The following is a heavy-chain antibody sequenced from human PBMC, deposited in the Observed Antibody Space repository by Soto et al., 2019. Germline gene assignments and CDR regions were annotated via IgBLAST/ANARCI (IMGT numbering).Heavy chain of an antibody. CDR2: IYYTGST. J-gene: IGHJ4*02. V-gene: IGHV4-59*08. Sequence: SETLSLTCTVSCGSISDYYWSWIRQPPGKGLEWVGYIYYTGSTTYNPSLKSRLTLSVDTSKNQFSLKLHSVSAADTAVYYCARLGRWLQALDSWGQGTLVTVSS. CDR1: CGSISDYY. D-gene: IGHD5-12*01. CDR3: ARLGRWLQALDS.